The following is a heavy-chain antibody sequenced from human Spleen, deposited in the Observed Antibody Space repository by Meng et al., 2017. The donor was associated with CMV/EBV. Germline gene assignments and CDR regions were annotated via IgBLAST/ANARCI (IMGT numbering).Heavy chain of an antibody. V-gene: IGHV4-39*01. J-gene: IGHJ4*02. D-gene: IGHD3-10*01. CDR1: GGSISSSSYY. Sequence: SGGSISSSSYYWGWIRQPPGKGLEWIGSIYYSGSTYYNPSLKSRVTISVDTSKNQFSLKLSSVTAADTAVYYCASVADYGSGSSYFDYWGQGTLVTVSS. CDR3: ASVADYGSGSSYFDY. CDR2: IYYSGST.